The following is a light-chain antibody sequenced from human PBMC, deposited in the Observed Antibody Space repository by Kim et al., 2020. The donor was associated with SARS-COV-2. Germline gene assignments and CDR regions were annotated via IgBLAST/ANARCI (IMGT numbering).Light chain of an antibody. CDR1: NIGSKS. Sequence: APGKTSRITCGGNNIGSKSVLWYQQKPGQAPVLFIYYDSDRPSGIPERFSGSNSGNTATLTISRVEAGDDADYYCQVCDSSSDHWVFGGGTKLTVL. V-gene: IGLV3-21*04. CDR3: QVCDSSSDHWV. J-gene: IGLJ3*02. CDR2: YDS.